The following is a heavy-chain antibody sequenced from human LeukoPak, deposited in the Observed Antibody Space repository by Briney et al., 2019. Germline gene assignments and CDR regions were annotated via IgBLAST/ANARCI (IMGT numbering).Heavy chain of an antibody. CDR2: IIPIFGTA. D-gene: IGHD6-19*01. J-gene: IGHJ4*02. CDR1: GYTFTSYA. V-gene: IGHV1-69*13. CDR3: ASRTPIAVAGTVDY. Sequence: GASVKVSCKASGYTFTSYAISWVRQAPGQGLEWMGGIIPIFGTANYAQKFQGRVTITADESTSTAYMELSSLRSEDTAVYYCASRTPIAVAGTVDYWGQGTLVTVSS.